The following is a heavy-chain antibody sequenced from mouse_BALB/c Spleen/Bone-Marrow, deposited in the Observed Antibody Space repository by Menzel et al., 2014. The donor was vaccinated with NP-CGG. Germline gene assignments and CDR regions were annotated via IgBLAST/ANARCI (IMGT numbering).Heavy chain of an antibody. CDR1: GFNIKDTY. CDR2: IDPANGNT. V-gene: IGHV14-3*02. Sequence: EVQLQQSGAELVKPGASVKLSCTASGFNIKDTYMHWVKQRPEQGLEWIGRIDPANGNTKYGPKFQGKATITADTSSNTAYLQLSSLTSEDTAVYYCARYYYGSSYFDYWGQGTTLTASS. CDR3: ARYYYGSSYFDY. D-gene: IGHD1-1*01. J-gene: IGHJ2*01.